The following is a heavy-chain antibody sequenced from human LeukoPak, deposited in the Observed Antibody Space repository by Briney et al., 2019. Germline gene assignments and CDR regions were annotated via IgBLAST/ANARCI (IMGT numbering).Heavy chain of an antibody. D-gene: IGHD3-10*01. CDR2: IYYSGST. J-gene: IGHJ2*01. CDR3: ARDLGSGYSDL. Sequence: SETLSLTCTVSGGSISSGDYYWSWIRQPPGKGLEWIGYIYYSGSTYYNPSLKSRVTISVDTSKNQFSLKLSSVTAADTAVYYCARDLGSGYSDLWGRGTLVTVSS. CDR1: GGSISSGDYY. V-gene: IGHV4-30-4*08.